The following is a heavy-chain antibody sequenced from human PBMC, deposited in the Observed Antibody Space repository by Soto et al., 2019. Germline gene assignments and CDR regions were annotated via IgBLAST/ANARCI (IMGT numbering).Heavy chain of an antibody. D-gene: IGHD6-19*01. Sequence: LGESLKISCKGSGYSFTSYWIGWVCQMPGKGLEWMGIIYPGDSDTRYSPSFQGQVTISADKSISTAYLQWSSLKASDTAMYYCARLFNIAVAGFDYWGQGTLVTVSS. V-gene: IGHV5-51*01. CDR2: IYPGDSDT. J-gene: IGHJ4*02. CDR1: GYSFTSYW. CDR3: ARLFNIAVAGFDY.